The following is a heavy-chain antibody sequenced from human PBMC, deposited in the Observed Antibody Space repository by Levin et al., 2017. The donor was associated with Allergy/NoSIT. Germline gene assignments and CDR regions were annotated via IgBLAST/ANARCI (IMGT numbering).Heavy chain of an antibody. D-gene: IGHD3-10*01. J-gene: IGHJ4*02. Sequence: GESLKISCAASGFTFSTYSMNWVRQAPGKGLEWVSSISSSSSAIYYADSVKGRFTVSRDNAKNSLYLQMNSLRVEDTAVYYCARGGDHYDCWGQGTLVAVSS. V-gene: IGHV3-21*01. CDR1: GFTFSTYS. CDR3: ARGGDHYDC. CDR2: ISSSSSAI.